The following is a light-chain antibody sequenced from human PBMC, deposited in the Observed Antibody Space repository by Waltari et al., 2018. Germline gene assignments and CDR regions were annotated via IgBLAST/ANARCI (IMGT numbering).Light chain of an antibody. J-gene: IGLJ1*01. CDR3: QSYDSNLSGYV. CDR1: SSNTGAGSV. V-gene: IGLV1-40*01. CDR2: GNR. Sequence: QSVLTQPPSASGAPGQTVTIPCTGSSSNTGAGSVVHRYQQLPGAAPKLLIHGNRNRLSGVPDRFFGFNSDTSASLAITGLQAEDEADYYCQSYDSNLSGYVFGTGTKVSVL.